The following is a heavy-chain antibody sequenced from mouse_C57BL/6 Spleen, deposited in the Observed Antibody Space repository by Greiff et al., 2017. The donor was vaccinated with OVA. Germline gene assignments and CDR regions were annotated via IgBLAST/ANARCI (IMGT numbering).Heavy chain of an antibody. D-gene: IGHD4-1*01. J-gene: IGHJ4*01. CDR2: ISYSGST. V-gene: IGHV3-8*01. Sequence: EVKLMESGPGLAKPSQTLSLTCSVTGYSITSDYWNWIRKFPGNKLEYMGYISYSGSTYYNPSLKSRISITRDTSKNQYYLQLNSVTTEDTATYYCARFDGTGYYAMDYWGQGTSVTVSS. CDR1: GYSITSDY. CDR3: ARFDGTGYYAMDY.